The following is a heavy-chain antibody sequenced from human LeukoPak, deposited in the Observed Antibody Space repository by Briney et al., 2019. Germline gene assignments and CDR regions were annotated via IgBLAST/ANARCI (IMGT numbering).Heavy chain of an antibody. CDR2: ITTSGGST. V-gene: IGHV3-23*01. Sequence: PGGSLRLSCAASGFTFSSYAMGWVRQAPGEGLEWVSSITTSGGSTYYADSVKGRFTISRDNAKNTLYLQMNSLRAEDTAVYYCAKDHYVSGRYDAFDIWGQRTMVTVSS. CDR1: GFTFSSYA. J-gene: IGHJ3*02. CDR3: AKDHYVSGRYDAFDI. D-gene: IGHD3-10*01.